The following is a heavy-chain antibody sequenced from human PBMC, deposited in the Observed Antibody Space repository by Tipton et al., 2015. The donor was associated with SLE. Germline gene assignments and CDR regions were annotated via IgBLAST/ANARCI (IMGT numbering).Heavy chain of an antibody. Sequence: TLSLTCTVSGGSISSSSYYWGWIRQPPGKGLEWIGSIYYSGSTYYNPSPKSRVTISVDTPKNQVSLKLSSVTAADTAVSYCAGEGGGTTVTAPGAFDIWGQGTMVSVSS. CDR3: AGEGGGTTVTAPGAFDI. CDR2: IYYSGST. J-gene: IGHJ3*02. V-gene: IGHV4-39*02. D-gene: IGHD4-17*01. CDR1: GGSISSSSYY.